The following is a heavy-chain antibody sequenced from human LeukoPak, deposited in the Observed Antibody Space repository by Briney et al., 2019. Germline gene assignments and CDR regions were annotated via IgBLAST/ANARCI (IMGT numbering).Heavy chain of an antibody. Sequence: SETLSLTCTVSGGSISNYYWSWIRQPAGKGLEWIGRIYTSGSTNYNPSLKSRVSISEDTSKNQFSLKLSSVTAADTAVYYCARANPNWNPPDYWGQGTLVTVSS. J-gene: IGHJ4*02. CDR3: ARANPNWNPPDY. D-gene: IGHD1-1*01. V-gene: IGHV4-4*07. CDR2: IYTSGST. CDR1: GGSISNYY.